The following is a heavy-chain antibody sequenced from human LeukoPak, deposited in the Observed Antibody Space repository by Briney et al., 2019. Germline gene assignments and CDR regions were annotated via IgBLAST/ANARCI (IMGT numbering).Heavy chain of an antibody. V-gene: IGHV3-7*01. CDR1: GFTFISDW. CDR3: ARVSAEWLLSY. CDR2: IKQDGGEK. J-gene: IGHJ4*02. Sequence: QSGGSLRLSCAASGFTFISDWMAWVRQAPGKGLEWVANIKQDGGEKFYLDSVKGRFTISRDNSRNSLYLQMNSLRAEDTAVYYCARVSAEWLLSYWGQGTLVTVSS. D-gene: IGHD3-3*01.